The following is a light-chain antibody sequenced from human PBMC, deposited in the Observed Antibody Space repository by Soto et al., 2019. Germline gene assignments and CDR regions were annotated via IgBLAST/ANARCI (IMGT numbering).Light chain of an antibody. Sequence: QSVLTQPPSVSGSPGQSVTISCTGTSSDVGAYNYVSWYQQHPGKAPKLVIYELTKRPSGVPDRFSGSKSGDTASLTVSGLQAQDEADYYCSSYAGSNNFVLGNGTKVTV. J-gene: IGLJ1*01. CDR1: SSDVGAYNY. CDR2: ELT. V-gene: IGLV2-8*01. CDR3: SSYAGSNNFV.